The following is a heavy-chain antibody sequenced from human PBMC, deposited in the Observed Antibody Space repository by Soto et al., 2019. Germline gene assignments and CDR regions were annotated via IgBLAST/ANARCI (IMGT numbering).Heavy chain of an antibody. V-gene: IGHV4-30-2*01. CDR2: IYHSGST. D-gene: IGHD6-13*01. J-gene: IGHJ5*02. Sequence: PSETLSLTCAVSGGSISSGGYSWSWIRQPPGKGLEWIGYIYHSGSTYYNPSLKSRVTISVDRSKNQFSLKLSSVTAADTAVYYCARVIRQQLVREWFDPWGQGTLVTVSS. CDR3: ARVIRQQLVREWFDP. CDR1: GGSISSGGYS.